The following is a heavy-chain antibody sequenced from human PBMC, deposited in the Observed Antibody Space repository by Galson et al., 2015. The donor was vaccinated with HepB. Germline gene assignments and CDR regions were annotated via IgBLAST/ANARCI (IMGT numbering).Heavy chain of an antibody. Sequence: LRLSCAASGFTFSSYGMHWVRQAPGKGLEWVAVISYDGSNKYYADSVKGRFTISRDNSKNTLYLQMNSLRAEDTAVYYCAKDGSREGYYEEDGWFDPWGQGTLVTVSS. CDR3: AKDGSREGYYEEDGWFDP. CDR2: ISYDGSNK. J-gene: IGHJ5*02. V-gene: IGHV3-30*18. D-gene: IGHD3-22*01. CDR1: GFTFSSYG.